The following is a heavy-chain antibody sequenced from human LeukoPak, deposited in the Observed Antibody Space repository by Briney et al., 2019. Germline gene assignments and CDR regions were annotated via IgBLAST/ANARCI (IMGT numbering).Heavy chain of an antibody. Sequence: SETLSLTCTVSGGSISSSSYYWGWIRQPPGKGLEWIGSIYYSGSTYYNPSLKSRVTISVDTSKNQFSLKLSSVTAADTAVYYCARLSQAAAAPGGLGYWGQGTLVTVSS. J-gene: IGHJ4*02. V-gene: IGHV4-39*07. CDR3: ARLSQAAAAPGGLGY. D-gene: IGHD6-13*01. CDR2: IYYSGST. CDR1: GGSISSSSYY.